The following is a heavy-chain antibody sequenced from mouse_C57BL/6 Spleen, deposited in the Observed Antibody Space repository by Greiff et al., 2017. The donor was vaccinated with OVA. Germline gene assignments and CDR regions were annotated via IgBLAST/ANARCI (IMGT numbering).Heavy chain of an antibody. CDR1: GYTFTSYW. Sequence: QVQLKQPGAELVRPGTSVKLSCKASGYTFTSYWMHWVKQRPGQGLEWIGVIDPSDSYTNYNQKFKGKATLTVDTSSSTAYMQLSSLTSEDSAVYYCARYYYGSSPLFDYWGQGTTLTVSS. CDR3: ARYYYGSSPLFDY. CDR2: IDPSDSYT. D-gene: IGHD1-1*01. J-gene: IGHJ2*01. V-gene: IGHV1-59*01.